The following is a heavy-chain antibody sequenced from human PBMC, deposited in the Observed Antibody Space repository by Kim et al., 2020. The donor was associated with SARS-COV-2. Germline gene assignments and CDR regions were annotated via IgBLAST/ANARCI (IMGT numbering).Heavy chain of an antibody. CDR2: INHSGST. D-gene: IGHD2-8*02. CDR1: GGSFSGYY. J-gene: IGHJ6*01. CDR3: ARGTDGLGDIVLVVLGYY. Sequence: SETLSLTCAVYGGSFSGYYWSWIRQPPGKGLEWIGEINHSGSTNYNPSLKSRVTISVDTSKNQFSLKLSSVTAADTAVYYCARGTDGLGDIVLVVLGYY. V-gene: IGHV4-34*01.